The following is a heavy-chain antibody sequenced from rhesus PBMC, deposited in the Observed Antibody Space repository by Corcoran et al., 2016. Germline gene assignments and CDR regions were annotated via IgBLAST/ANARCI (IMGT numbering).Heavy chain of an antibody. CDR2: SYGSGRIT. Sequence: QLQLQESGPGLVTPSETLSVTCAVSGGSISSNYWRWIRQPPGKGMEWIGSSYGSGRITNNNPSLKSRVTLAVDASENQLSRKLSSVTAADPAVFYCAKQSSGWYGAFVDYWGQGVLVTVSS. D-gene: IGHD6-31*01. CDR1: GGSISSNY. CDR3: AKQSSGWYGAFVDY. V-gene: IGHV4-169*01. J-gene: IGHJ4*01.